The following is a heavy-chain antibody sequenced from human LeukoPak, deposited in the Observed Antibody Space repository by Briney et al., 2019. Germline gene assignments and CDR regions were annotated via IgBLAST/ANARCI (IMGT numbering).Heavy chain of an antibody. Sequence: GGSVRLSCAASGFTFSLYSITWVRQTPGRGLEWVSSISSSGSYIYYADSVKGRFTVSRDNAKNSLSLQMNSLRAEDTAVYYCARGGHDGTYYLCYWGQGTLVTVSS. D-gene: IGHD1-26*01. V-gene: IGHV3-21*01. CDR1: GFTFSLYS. CDR2: ISSSGSYI. CDR3: ARGGHDGTYYLCY. J-gene: IGHJ4*02.